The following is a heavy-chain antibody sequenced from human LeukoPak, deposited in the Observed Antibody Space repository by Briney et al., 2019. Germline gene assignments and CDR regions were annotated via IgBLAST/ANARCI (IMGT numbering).Heavy chain of an antibody. J-gene: IGHJ4*02. CDR1: GFTFSSYA. V-gene: IGHV3-23*01. D-gene: IGHD2-2*01. CDR3: AKARSTCDYYFDY. CDR2: ISGSGGST. Sequence: GGPLRLTCAASGFTFSSYAMSWVRQAPGKGLEWVSAISGSGGSTYYADSVKGRFTISRDNSKNTLYLQMNSLRAEDTAVYYCAKARSTCDYYFDYWGQGTLVTVSS.